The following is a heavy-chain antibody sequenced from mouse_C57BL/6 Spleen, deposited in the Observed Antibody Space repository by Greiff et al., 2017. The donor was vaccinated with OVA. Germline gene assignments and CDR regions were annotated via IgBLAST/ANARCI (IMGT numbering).Heavy chain of an antibody. V-gene: IGHV2-2*01. CDR1: GFSLTSYG. J-gene: IGHJ3*01. Sequence: VQLQQSGPGLVQPSQSLSITCTVSGFSLTSYGVHWVRQSPGKGLEWLGVIWSGGSTDYNAAFISRLSISKDNSKSQVFFKMNSLQADDTAIYYCAREACQASFAYWGQGTLVTVSA. CDR2: IWSGGST. D-gene: IGHD3-2*02. CDR3: AREACQASFAY.